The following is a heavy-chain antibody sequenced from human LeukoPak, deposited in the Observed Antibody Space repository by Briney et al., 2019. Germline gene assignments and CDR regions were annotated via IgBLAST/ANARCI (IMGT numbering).Heavy chain of an antibody. D-gene: IGHD5-18*01. V-gene: IGHV1-2*06. CDR3: ARSGYSYADYYYYYYMDV. Sequence: ASVKVSCKASGYTFTGYYMHWVRQAPGQGLEWMGRINPNSGGTNYAQKFQGRVTMTRDTSISTAYMELSRLRSDDMAVYYCARSGYSYADYYYYYYMDVWGKGTTVTVSS. J-gene: IGHJ6*03. CDR1: GYTFTGYY. CDR2: INPNSGGT.